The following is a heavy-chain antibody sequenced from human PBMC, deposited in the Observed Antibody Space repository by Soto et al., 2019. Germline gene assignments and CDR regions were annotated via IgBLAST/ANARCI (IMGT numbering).Heavy chain of an antibody. Sequence: SETLSLTCAVYGGSFSGYYWSWIRQPPGKGLEWIGEINHSGSTNYNPSLKSRVTISVDTSKNQFSLKLSSVTAADTAVYYCAREEPGCSSTSCSDYWGQGTLVTVSS. CDR3: AREEPGCSSTSCSDY. V-gene: IGHV4-34*01. CDR2: INHSGST. J-gene: IGHJ4*02. CDR1: GGSFSGYY. D-gene: IGHD2-2*01.